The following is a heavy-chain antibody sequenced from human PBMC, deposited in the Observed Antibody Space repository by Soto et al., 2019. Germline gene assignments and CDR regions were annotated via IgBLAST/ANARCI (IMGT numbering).Heavy chain of an antibody. D-gene: IGHD4-4*01. Sequence: SVKVSCKASGFTFTSSAMQWVRQARGQRLEWIGWIVVGSGNTNYAQKFQERVTITRDMSASTAYMELSSLRSEDTAVYYCAATTVGWDAFDTWGQGTMVTVSS. V-gene: IGHV1-58*02. CDR2: IVVGSGNT. CDR1: GFTFTSSA. CDR3: AATTVGWDAFDT. J-gene: IGHJ3*02.